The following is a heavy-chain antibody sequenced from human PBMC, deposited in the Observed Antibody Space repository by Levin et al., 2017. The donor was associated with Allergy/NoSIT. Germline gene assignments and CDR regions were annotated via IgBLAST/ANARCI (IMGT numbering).Heavy chain of an antibody. V-gene: IGHV3-48*02. J-gene: IGHJ6*03. CDR2: ISSSSSTI. Sequence: GGSLRLSCAASGFTFSSYSMNWVRQAPGKGLEWVSYISSSSSTIYYADSVKGRFTISRDNAKNSLYLQMNSLRDEDTAVYYCAREVKRAARFVANYYYYYMDVWGKGTTVTVSS. D-gene: IGHD6-6*01. CDR1: GFTFSSYS. CDR3: AREVKRAARFVANYYYYYMDV.